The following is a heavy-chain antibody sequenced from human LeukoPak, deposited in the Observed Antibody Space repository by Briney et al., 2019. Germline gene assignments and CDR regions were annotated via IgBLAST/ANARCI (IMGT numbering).Heavy chain of an antibody. CDR1: GYTFINYD. V-gene: IGHV1-8*02. CDR3: ARAYFGSGTYYSEDAFDI. Sequence: ASVKVSCEASGYTFINYDINWVRQATGQGLEWMGWMNPNSGNTGYAQKFQGRVTMTRNTSIGTAYMELSSLRSEDTAVYYCARAYFGSGTYYSEDAFDIWGQGTLVTVSS. D-gene: IGHD3-10*01. J-gene: IGHJ3*02. CDR2: MNPNSGNT.